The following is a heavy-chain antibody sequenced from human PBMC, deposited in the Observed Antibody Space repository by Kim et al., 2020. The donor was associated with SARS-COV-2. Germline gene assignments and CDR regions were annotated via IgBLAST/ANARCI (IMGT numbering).Heavy chain of an antibody. V-gene: IGHV4-31*03. Sequence: SETLSLTCTVSGGSISSGGYYWSWIRQHPGKGREWIGYIYYSGSTSYNPSLKSRVTISVDTAKNQFSLKLSSVTSADTAVYYFAIAPITMIVVSQAFDI. CDR1: GGSISSGGYY. D-gene: IGHD3-22*01. CDR3: AIAPITMIVVSQAFDI. J-gene: IGHJ3*02. CDR2: IYYSGST.